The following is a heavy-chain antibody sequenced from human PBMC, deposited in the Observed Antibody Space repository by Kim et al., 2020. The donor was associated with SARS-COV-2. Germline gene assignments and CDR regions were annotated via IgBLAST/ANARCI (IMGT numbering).Heavy chain of an antibody. CDR3: ARFSVRDGYNYYAFCI. J-gene: IGHJ3*02. V-gene: IGHV1-69*04. CDR1: GGTFSSYA. Sequence: SVKVSCKASGGTFSSYAISWVRQAPGQGLEWMGRIIPILGIANYAQKLQGRVTITADKSTSTAYMELSSLRSEDTAVHYCARFSVRDGYNYYAFCIWGQ. CDR2: IIPILGIA. D-gene: IGHD5-12*01.